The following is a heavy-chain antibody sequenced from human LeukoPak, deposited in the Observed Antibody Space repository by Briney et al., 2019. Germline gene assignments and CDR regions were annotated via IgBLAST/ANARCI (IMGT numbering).Heavy chain of an antibody. V-gene: IGHV3-7*01. Sequence: GGSLRLSCAASGFSLSSYWMSWVRQAPGKGLEWVANIKQDGSEKYYLDSVKGRFTISRDNARNSLYLQMNSLRAEDAAVYYCARDEYALPGGDYWGPGTLVTVSS. CDR1: GFSLSSYW. D-gene: IGHD2-8*01. J-gene: IGHJ4*02. CDR2: IKQDGSEK. CDR3: ARDEYALPGGDY.